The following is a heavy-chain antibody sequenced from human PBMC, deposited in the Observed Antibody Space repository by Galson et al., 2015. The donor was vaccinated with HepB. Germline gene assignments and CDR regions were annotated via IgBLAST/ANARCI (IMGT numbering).Heavy chain of an antibody. CDR3: ARGGTIFGVVYFDY. D-gene: IGHD3-3*01. CDR1: GDSVSSNSAA. CDR2: TYYRSKWYN. Sequence: CAISGDSVSSNSAAWNWIRQSPSRGLEWLGRTYYRSKWYNDYAVSVKSRITINPDTSKNQFSLQLNSVTPEDTAVYYCARGGTIFGVVYFDYWGQGTLVTVSS. V-gene: IGHV6-1*01. J-gene: IGHJ4*02.